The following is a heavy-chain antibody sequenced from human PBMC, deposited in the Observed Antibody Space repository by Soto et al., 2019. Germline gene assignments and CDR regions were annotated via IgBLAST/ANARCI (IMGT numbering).Heavy chain of an antibody. J-gene: IGHJ4*02. CDR1: GYTFTSYY. CDR3: AKPSQGWLQSFH. V-gene: IGHV1-46*01. D-gene: IGHD6-19*01. CDR2: INPSGGST. Sequence: ASVKVACKASGYTFTSYYIHWVRQAPGQGLEWMGIINPSGGSTGYAQKFQGRVTMTRDTSTSTVYMELSSLRSEDTAVYYCAKPSQGWLQSFHWGQGTLVPVSS.